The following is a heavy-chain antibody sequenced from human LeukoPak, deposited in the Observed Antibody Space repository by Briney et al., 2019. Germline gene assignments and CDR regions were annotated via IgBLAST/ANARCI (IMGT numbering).Heavy chain of an antibody. V-gene: IGHV4-59*11. CDR1: GASINGHY. CDR2: ISHTGST. Sequence: PSETLSLTCTVSGASINGHYWSWVRQSPEKGLEWIGYISHTGSTNYNPFLKSRVTMSVDTSKKQFSLKLSSVTAADTAIYYCARDQIRINALDIWGQGTLVTVSS. CDR3: ARDQIRINALDI. D-gene: IGHD2-15*01. J-gene: IGHJ3*02.